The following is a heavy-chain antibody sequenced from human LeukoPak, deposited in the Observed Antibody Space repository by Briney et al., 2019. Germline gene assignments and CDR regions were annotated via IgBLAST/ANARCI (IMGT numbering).Heavy chain of an antibody. V-gene: IGHV3-48*01. CDR3: AREGQLGLDN. CDR2: IGSSSSTI. CDR1: GFIFSSYT. J-gene: IGHJ1*01. Sequence: GGSLRLSCAASGFIFSSYTMNWVRQAPGKGLEWVSYIGSSSSTIYYADSVKGRFTISRDNAKSSMYLQMDSLRADDTAVYYCAREGQLGLDNWGQGTLVTVSS. D-gene: IGHD1-1*01.